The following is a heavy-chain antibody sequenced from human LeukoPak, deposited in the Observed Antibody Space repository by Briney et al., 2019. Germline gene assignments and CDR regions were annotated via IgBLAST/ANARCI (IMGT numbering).Heavy chain of an antibody. V-gene: IGHV1-69*04. Sequence: GASVKVSCKASGYTFSSYGISWVRQAPGQGLEWMGRIIPILGIANYAQKFQGRVTITADKSTSTAYMELSSLRSEDTAVYYCARDHNQIATGTFDYWGQGTLVTVSS. CDR2: IIPILGIA. CDR3: ARDHNQIATGTFDY. CDR1: GYTFSSYG. J-gene: IGHJ4*02. D-gene: IGHD1-26*01.